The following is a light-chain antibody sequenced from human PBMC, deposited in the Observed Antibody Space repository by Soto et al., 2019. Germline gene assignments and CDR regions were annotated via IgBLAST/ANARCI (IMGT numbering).Light chain of an antibody. Sequence: DIQMTQSPSSLSASVGDRVTITCRASQSISSYLNWYQQKPGKAPKLLIYAASSLQSAVPSRFSSSVSGTDFPRTIIRPQPEDFATYYCQQSYSTLWTFGQGTKVEIK. CDR1: QSISSY. CDR3: QQSYSTLWT. J-gene: IGKJ1*01. CDR2: AAS. V-gene: IGKV1-39*01.